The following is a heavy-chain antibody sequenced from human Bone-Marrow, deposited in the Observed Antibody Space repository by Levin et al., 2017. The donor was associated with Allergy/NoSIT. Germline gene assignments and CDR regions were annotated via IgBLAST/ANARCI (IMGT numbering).Heavy chain of an antibody. CDR2: VSGNGDHT. CDR1: GLTITNFA. Sequence: PGGSLRLSCAAPGLTITNFAMSWVRQAPGKGLEWVSAVSGNGDHTYYADSVKGRFTISRDISKNTLYLQMNSLRADDTAVYYCVKDSVDYGMDVWGQGTTVTVSS. V-gene: IGHV3-23*01. CDR3: VKDSVDYGMDV. D-gene: IGHD6-25*01. J-gene: IGHJ6*02.